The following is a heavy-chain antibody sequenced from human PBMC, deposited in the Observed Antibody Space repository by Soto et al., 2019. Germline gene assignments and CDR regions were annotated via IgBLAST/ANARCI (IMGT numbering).Heavy chain of an antibody. J-gene: IGHJ4*02. Sequence: QVQLQESGPGLVKPSQTLSLTCTVSGGSISSGGYYWSWIRQHPGKGLEWIGYIYYSGSPYYNPCPKSRVTISVDTSKNQFSLKLSSVTAADTAVYYCARGVTMVRGVIHTPYFDYWGQGTLVTVSS. CDR1: GGSISSGGYY. CDR3: ARGVTMVRGVIHTPYFDY. CDR2: IYYSGSP. V-gene: IGHV4-31*03. D-gene: IGHD3-10*01.